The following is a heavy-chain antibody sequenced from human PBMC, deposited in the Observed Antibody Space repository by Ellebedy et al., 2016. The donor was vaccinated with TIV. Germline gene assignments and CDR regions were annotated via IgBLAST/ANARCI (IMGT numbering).Heavy chain of an antibody. D-gene: IGHD6-19*01. CDR3: ASSGWPGH. Sequence: MPSETLSLTCAVSGGSISSTNWWSWVRQAPGKGLEWIGEIFHSGNTNYNPSLKSRVTISVDKSKNQFSLKLTSVTAADTAVYYCASSGWPGHWGQGTLVTVSS. CDR2: IFHSGNT. CDR1: GGSISSTNW. J-gene: IGHJ4*02. V-gene: IGHV4-4*02.